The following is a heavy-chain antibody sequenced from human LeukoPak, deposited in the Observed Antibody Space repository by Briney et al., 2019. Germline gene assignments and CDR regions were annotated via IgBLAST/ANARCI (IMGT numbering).Heavy chain of an antibody. D-gene: IGHD6-6*01. CDR3: AREGYSSSSPQYYYYMDV. CDR2: ISSSSSTI. CDR1: GFTFSDYY. J-gene: IGHJ6*03. V-gene: IGHV3-11*04. Sequence: GGSLRLSCAASGFTFSDYYMSWIRQAPGKGLEWVSYISSSSSTIYNADSVKGRFTISRDNAKNSLYLQMNSLRAEDTAVYYCAREGYSSSSPQYYYYMDVWGKGTTVTVSS.